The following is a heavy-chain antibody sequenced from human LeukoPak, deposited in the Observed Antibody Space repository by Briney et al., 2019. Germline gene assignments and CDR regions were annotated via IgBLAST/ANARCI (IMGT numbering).Heavy chain of an antibody. CDR3: AREGYYYGFDI. CDR2: ISGSGGST. V-gene: IGHV3-23*01. D-gene: IGHD3-10*01. Sequence: GGSLRLSCAASGFTFSNYAMSWVRQAPGKGLEWVSAISGSGGSTDYADSVKGRFAISRDNSKNTLYLQMNSLRAEDTAVYYCAREGYYYGFDIWGQGTMVTVSS. J-gene: IGHJ3*02. CDR1: GFTFSNYA.